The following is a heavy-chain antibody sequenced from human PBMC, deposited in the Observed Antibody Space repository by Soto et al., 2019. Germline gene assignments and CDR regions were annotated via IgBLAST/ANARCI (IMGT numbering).Heavy chain of an antibody. D-gene: IGHD6-13*01. V-gene: IGHV4-39*01. CDR3: ARHTGYSSSWLPTVLDYFDY. CDR1: GGSISSSSYY. Sequence: SETLSLTCTVSGGSISSSSYYWGWIRQPPGKGLEWIGSIYYSGSTYYNPSLKSRVTISVDTSKNQFSLKLSSVTAADTAVYYCARHTGYSSSWLPTVLDYFDYWGPETLLVTVSS. J-gene: IGHJ4*03. CDR2: IYYSGST.